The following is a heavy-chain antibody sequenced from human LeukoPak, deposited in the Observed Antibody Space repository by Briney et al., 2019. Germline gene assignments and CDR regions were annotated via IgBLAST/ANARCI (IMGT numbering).Heavy chain of an antibody. CDR3: VRKSATRRTSEFDY. D-gene: IGHD2-15*01. CDR1: GYTFTGYY. J-gene: IGHJ4*02. Sequence: GASVKVSCKASGYTFTGYYMHWVRQAPGQGLEWMGWINPNSGGTNYAQKFQGRVTMTRDTSISTAYMDLSSLGSDDTAVFYCVRKSATRRTSEFDYWGQGPRSPSPQ. V-gene: IGHV1-2*02. CDR2: INPNSGGT.